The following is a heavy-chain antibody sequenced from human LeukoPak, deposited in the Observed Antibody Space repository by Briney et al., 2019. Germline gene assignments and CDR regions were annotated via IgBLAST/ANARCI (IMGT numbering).Heavy chain of an antibody. CDR3: ARGRSYYSFDY. CDR1: GFTFSRYE. CDR2: ISSSGRTI. J-gene: IGHJ4*02. V-gene: IGHV3-48*03. Sequence: GGALRLSCAASGFTFSRYEMNWVRQAPGKGLEWVAYISSSGRTIYYADSVKGRFTISRDNAKNSLYLQMNSLRAEDTAVYNCARGRSYYSFDYWGQGNLVTVSS. D-gene: IGHD1-26*01.